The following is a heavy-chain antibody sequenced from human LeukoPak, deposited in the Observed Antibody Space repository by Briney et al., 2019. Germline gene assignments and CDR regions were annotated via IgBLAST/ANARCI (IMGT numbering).Heavy chain of an antibody. V-gene: IGHV3-48*01. CDR2: ISSSSSTI. D-gene: IGHD3-10*01. CDR3: AKDRYGSGNDHFDY. CDR1: GFTFSSYS. Sequence: GGSLRLSCAASGFTFSSYSMNWVRQVPGKGLEWVSYISSSSSTICYADSVKGRFTISRDNSKNTLYLQMNSLRAEDTAVYYCAKDRYGSGNDHFDYWGQGTLVTVSS. J-gene: IGHJ4*02.